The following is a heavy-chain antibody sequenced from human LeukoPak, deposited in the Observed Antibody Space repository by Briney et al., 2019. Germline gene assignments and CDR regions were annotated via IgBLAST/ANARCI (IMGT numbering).Heavy chain of an antibody. V-gene: IGHV1-24*01. CDR1: GYSLNELS. CDR2: FDPEDNET. Sequence: ASVKVSCKASGYSLNELSMHWVPQAPGKGLEWMGSFDPEDNETIYAQKLQGRVTMTEDTSTDTAYMELRSLRSDDTAVYYCATRPSHYDNNEGRFHYWGQGTLVIVSS. J-gene: IGHJ1*01. D-gene: IGHD3-16*01. CDR3: ATRPSHYDNNEGRFHY.